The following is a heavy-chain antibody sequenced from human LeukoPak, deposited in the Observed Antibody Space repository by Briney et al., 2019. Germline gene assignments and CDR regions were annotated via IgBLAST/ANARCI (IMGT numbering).Heavy chain of an antibody. CDR3: AKTRGISISGVVPLCDY. J-gene: IGHJ4*02. Sequence: GGSLRLSCAASGFTFSTSGMTWVRQAPGKGLDWVSIISGSGGTPYYADSVKGRFTISRDNSKNTLYLQMNSLRAEDSAVYYCAKTRGISISGVVPLCDYWGQGTLVTVSS. V-gene: IGHV3-23*01. CDR1: GFTFSTSG. CDR2: ISGSGGTP. D-gene: IGHD3-3*01.